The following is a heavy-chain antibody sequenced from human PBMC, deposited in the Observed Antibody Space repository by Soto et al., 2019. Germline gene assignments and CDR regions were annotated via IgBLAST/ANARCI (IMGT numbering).Heavy chain of an antibody. CDR2: IYYSGST. Sequence: PSETLSLTCTVSGGSISSYYWSWIRQPPGKGLEWIGYIYYSGSTNYNPSLKSRVTISVDTSKNQFSLKLSSVTAADTAVYYCARVPGEEMVRGVSHWGYYYYYMDVWGKGTTVTVSS. V-gene: IGHV4-59*01. CDR1: GGSISSYY. J-gene: IGHJ6*03. D-gene: IGHD3-10*01. CDR3: ARVPGEEMVRGVSHWGYYYYYMDV.